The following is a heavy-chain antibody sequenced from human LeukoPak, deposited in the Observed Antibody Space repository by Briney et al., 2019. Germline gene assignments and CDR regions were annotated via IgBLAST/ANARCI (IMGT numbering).Heavy chain of an antibody. CDR3: AREPMVRGVIITFDY. Sequence: SETLSLTCTVSGGSISSYYWSWIRQPPGKGLEWLGYIYYSGSTNYNPSLKSRVSISVDTSKNQFSLKLSSVTAADTAVYYCAREPMVRGVIITFDYWGQGTLVTVSS. J-gene: IGHJ4*02. CDR2: IYYSGST. V-gene: IGHV4-59*01. CDR1: GGSISSYY. D-gene: IGHD3-10*01.